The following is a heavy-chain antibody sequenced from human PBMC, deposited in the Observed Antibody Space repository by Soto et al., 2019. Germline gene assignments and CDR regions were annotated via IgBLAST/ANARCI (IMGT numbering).Heavy chain of an antibody. CDR2: ISGSGGST. Sequence: GGSLRLSCAASGFTFSSYAMSWVRQAPGKGLEWVSAISGSGGSTYYADSVKGRFTISRDNSKNTLYLQMNSLRAEDTAVYYCANPSLGSRRVTDRWGQGTLVTVSS. J-gene: IGHJ4*02. V-gene: IGHV3-23*01. CDR1: GFTFSSYA. CDR3: ANPSLGSRRVTDR. D-gene: IGHD3-16*01.